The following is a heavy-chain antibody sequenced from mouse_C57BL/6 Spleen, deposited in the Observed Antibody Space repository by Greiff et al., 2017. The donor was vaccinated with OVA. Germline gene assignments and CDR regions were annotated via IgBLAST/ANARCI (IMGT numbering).Heavy chain of an antibody. D-gene: IGHD1-1*02. CDR1: GYSITSGYY. J-gene: IGHJ4*01. V-gene: IGHV3-6*01. Sequence: EVQVVESGPGLVKPSQSLSLTCSVTGYSITSGYYWNWIRQFPGNKLEWMGYISYDGSNNYNPSLKNRISITRDTSKNQFFLKLNSVTTEDTATYYCAGGTLMDYWGQGTSVTVSS. CDR2: ISYDGSN. CDR3: AGGTLMDY.